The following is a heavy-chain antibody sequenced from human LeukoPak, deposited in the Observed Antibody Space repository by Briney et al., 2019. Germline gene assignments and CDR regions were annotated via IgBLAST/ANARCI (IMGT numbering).Heavy chain of an antibody. CDR3: ARGEAGHNYYDSSGYWAY. CDR2: ISSSGSTI. D-gene: IGHD3-22*01. Sequence: PGGSLRLSCAASGFTFSSYEMNWVRQAPGKGLEWVSYISSSGSTIYYADSVKGRFTISRDNAKNSLYLQMKSLRAEDTAVYYCARGEAGHNYYDSSGYWAYWGQGTLVTVSS. V-gene: IGHV3-48*03. J-gene: IGHJ4*02. CDR1: GFTFSSYE.